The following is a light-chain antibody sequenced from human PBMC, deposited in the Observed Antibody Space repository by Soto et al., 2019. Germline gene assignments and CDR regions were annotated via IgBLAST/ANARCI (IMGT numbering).Light chain of an antibody. Sequence: EIVLTQSPGTLSLSPRERATLSCRASQSIFNNYLAWYQQKPGQAPRLLVYGASFRATGIPDRCSGSGSVTDFTLTISRLEPEDFAVYYCQQYGGSPFTFGQGTRLEIK. V-gene: IGKV3-20*01. J-gene: IGKJ2*01. CDR2: GAS. CDR1: QSIFNNY. CDR3: QQYGGSPFT.